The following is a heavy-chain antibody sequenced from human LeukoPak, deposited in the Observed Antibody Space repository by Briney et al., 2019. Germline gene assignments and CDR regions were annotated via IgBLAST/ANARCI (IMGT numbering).Heavy chain of an antibody. CDR1: GGSISSGGFY. V-gene: IGHV4-31*03. D-gene: IGHD3-22*01. CDR3: ARVRSGYLILIDY. J-gene: IGHJ4*02. Sequence: SETLSLTCTVSGGSISSGGFYWSWIRQHPGKGLEWIGYIYYSGSTYYNPSLKSRVTISVDTSKNQFSLKLSSVTAADTAVYYCARVRSGYLILIDYWGQGTLVTVSS. CDR2: IYYSGST.